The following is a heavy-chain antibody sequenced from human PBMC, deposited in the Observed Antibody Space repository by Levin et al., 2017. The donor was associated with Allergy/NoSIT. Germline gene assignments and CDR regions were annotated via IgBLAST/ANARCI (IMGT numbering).Heavy chain of an antibody. V-gene: IGHV3-7*03. J-gene: IGHJ6*03. Sequence: GGSLRLSCVASGFSFSNIWMSWVRQAPGKGLEWVANIKQDGSEKNYVDSVKGRFTISRDNAKDSLYLQMNSLRAEDTAVYYCAKRGARYDYYTDVWGTGTTVTVSS. CDR1: GFSFSNIW. D-gene: IGHD3-10*01. CDR3: AKRGARYDYYTDV. CDR2: IKQDGSEK.